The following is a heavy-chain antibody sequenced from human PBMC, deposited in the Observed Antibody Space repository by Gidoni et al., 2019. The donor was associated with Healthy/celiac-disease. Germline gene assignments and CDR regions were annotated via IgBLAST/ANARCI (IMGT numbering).Heavy chain of an antibody. V-gene: IGHV4-34*01. J-gene: IGHJ4*02. Sequence: IRQPPGKGLEWIGEINHSGSTNYNPSLKSRVTISVDTSKNQFSLKLSSVTAADTAVYYCARGRQLMYSSSWFDYWGQGTLVTVSS. CDR3: ARGRQLMYSSSWFDY. CDR2: INHSGST. D-gene: IGHD6-13*01.